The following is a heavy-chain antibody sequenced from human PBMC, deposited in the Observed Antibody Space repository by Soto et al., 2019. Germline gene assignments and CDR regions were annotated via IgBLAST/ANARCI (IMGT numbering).Heavy chain of an antibody. CDR3: AALIVVVMYPEY. J-gene: IGHJ4*02. D-gene: IGHD3-22*01. Sequence: GGSLRLSCAGSGFTESSTYRSWVRQDPGKGLEWVSAISGSGGRTYYADSVKGRFTISRDNSKNTLYLQMNSLRAEDTAVYYCAALIVVVMYPEYWGKGTLVPVSS. CDR2: ISGSGGRT. V-gene: IGHV3-23*01. CDR1: GFTESSTY.